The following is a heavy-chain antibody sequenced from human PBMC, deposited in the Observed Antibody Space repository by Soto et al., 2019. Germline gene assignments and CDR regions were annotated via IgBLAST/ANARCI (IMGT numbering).Heavy chain of an antibody. Sequence: QVQLQESGPGLVKPSETLSLTCTVSGGSIRSYYWSWIRQPPGKGLEWIGYIFDSGSTNYNPSLKCRVVMSEDTSKNQFPLKRSSVTAADTAVYYCARSYLTVAFFDLWGRGTLVTVSS. V-gene: IGHV4-59*01. CDR1: GGSIRSYY. CDR2: IFDSGST. CDR3: ARSYLTVAFFDL. J-gene: IGHJ2*01. D-gene: IGHD3-10*01.